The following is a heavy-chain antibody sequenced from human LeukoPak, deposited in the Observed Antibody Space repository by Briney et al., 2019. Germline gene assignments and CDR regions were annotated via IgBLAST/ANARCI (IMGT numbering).Heavy chain of an antibody. CDR3: AKEQFDY. Sequence: GGSLRLSCAASGFTFSSYGMHWVRQAPGKGLEWVAVISYDGSNKYYADSVKGRFTISRDNSKNTLYLHMNSLRAEDTAVYYCAKEQFDYWGQGTLVTVSS. J-gene: IGHJ4*02. CDR1: GFTFSSYG. CDR2: ISYDGSNK. V-gene: IGHV3-30*18.